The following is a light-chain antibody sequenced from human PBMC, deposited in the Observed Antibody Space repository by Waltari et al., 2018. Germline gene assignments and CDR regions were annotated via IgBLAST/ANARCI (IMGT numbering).Light chain of an antibody. CDR1: QSISNN. V-gene: IGKV1-39*01. J-gene: IGKJ1*01. Sequence: DMQNSQYPPSLSASVGERVTITCRASQSISNNLNWYQQKPGKAPRVLIYAASSLQTGVPSRFSGSGSGTDFTLTISSLQPEDFATYYCQQSYNNPRTFGQGTKVEI. CDR3: QQSYNNPRT. CDR2: AAS.